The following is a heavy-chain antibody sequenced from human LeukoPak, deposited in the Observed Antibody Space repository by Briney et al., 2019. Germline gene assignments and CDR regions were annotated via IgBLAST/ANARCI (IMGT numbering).Heavy chain of an antibody. V-gene: IGHV4-38-2*02. Sequence: PSETLSLTCADSGYSISSGYYWGWIRQPPGKGLEWIGSIYHSGSTYYNPSLKSRVTISVDTSKNQFSLKLSSVTAADTAVYYCAREGGATQPFDYWGQGTLVTVSS. CDR2: IYHSGST. CDR3: AREGGATQPFDY. D-gene: IGHD1-26*01. J-gene: IGHJ4*02. CDR1: GYSISSGYY.